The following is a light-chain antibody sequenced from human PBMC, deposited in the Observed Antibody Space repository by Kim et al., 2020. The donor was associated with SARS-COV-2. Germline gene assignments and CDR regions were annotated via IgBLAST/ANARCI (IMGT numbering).Light chain of an antibody. CDR3: QQYNTYPLT. J-gene: IGKJ4*01. V-gene: IGKV1-16*02. CDR2: AAS. Sequence: DIQMTQSPSSLSASIGDTVTITCRASQGINDFLAWFQQKPGEAPKSLIYAASTLQSGVPSKFSGSGSGTHFTLTISSLQPEDFATYYCQQYNTYPLTFGGGTKVDIK. CDR1: QGINDF.